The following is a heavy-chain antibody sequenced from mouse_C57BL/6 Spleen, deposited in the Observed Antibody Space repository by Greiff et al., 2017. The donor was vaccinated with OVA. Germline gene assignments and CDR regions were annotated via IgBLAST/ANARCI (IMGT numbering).Heavy chain of an antibody. Sequence: QVQLQQSGAELVRPGTSVKVSCKASGYAFTNYLIEWVKQRPGQGLEWIGVINPGSGGTNYNEKFKGKATLTADKSSSTAYMQLSSLTSEDSAVYFCARGGDYPFAYWGQGTLVTVSA. V-gene: IGHV1-54*01. J-gene: IGHJ3*01. CDR1: GYAFTNYL. CDR2: INPGSGGT. CDR3: ARGGDYPFAY. D-gene: IGHD2-4*01.